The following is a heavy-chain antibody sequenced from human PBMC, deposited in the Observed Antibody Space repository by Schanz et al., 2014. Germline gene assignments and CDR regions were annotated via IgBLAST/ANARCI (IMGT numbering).Heavy chain of an antibody. J-gene: IGHJ4*02. CDR3: AKDLDANYFDY. D-gene: IGHD1-1*01. Sequence: VQLVESGGDLVQPGGSLRLSCSASGFTFSGNAMHWVRQAPGKGLEWVAVVSDDGNKKYYADSVKGRFTISRDNSKNTLYLQMNGLRGEDTAVYYCAKDLDANYFDYWGQGILVTVSS. V-gene: IGHV3-30*18. CDR2: VSDDGNKK. CDR1: GFTFSGNA.